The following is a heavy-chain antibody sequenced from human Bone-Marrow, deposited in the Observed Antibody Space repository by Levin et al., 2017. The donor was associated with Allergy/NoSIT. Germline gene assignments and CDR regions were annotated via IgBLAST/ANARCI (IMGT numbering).Heavy chain of an antibody. V-gene: IGHV5-51*01. J-gene: IGHJ4*02. CDR2: IYPDDSDI. D-gene: IGHD2-8*01. CDR1: GYSFVNYW. CDR3: ARREGLMVYVDS. Sequence: GESLKISCEASGYSFVNYWIAWVRQMPGKRLEWMGIIYPDDSDIRYSPSFEGQVTISADKSTFTAYLQWSSLKASDSAMYYCARREGLMVYVDSWGQGTLVTVSS.